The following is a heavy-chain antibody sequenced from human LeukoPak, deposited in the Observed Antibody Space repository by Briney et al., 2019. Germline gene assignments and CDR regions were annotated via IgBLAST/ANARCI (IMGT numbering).Heavy chain of an antibody. V-gene: IGHV5-51*01. Sequence: GESLKISCKGSGYSFTSYWIGWVRQMPGKGLEWMGIIDPGDSDTRYSPSFQGQVTISADKSISTAYLQWSSLKASDTAMYYCARSGPAAHIHVDYWGQGTLVTVSS. J-gene: IGHJ4*02. D-gene: IGHD2-2*01. CDR2: IDPGDSDT. CDR1: GYSFTSYW. CDR3: ARSGPAAHIHVDY.